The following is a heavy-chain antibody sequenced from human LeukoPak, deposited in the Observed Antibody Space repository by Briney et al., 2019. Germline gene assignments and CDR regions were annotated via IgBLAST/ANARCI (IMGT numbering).Heavy chain of an antibody. D-gene: IGHD5-12*01. CDR2: IIPILGIA. CDR1: GGTFSSYT. V-gene: IGHV1-69*02. Sequence: SVKVSCKAPGGTFSSYTISWVRQAPGQGLEWMGRIIPILGIANYAQKFQGRVTITADKSTSTAYMELSSLRSEDTAVYYCARLYSGYDTAFDYWGQGTLVTVSS. CDR3: ARLYSGYDTAFDY. J-gene: IGHJ4*02.